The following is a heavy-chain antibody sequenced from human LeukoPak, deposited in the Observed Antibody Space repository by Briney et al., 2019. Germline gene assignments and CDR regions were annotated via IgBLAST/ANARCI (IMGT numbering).Heavy chain of an antibody. CDR1: GFTFSSYE. V-gene: IGHV3-48*03. CDR3: ARDPIPRIVVVPAAMSNWFDP. CDR2: ISSSGSTI. Sequence: PGGSLRLSCAASGFTFSSYEMNWVRQAPGKGLEWVSYISSSGSTIYYADSVKGRFTISGDNAKNSLYLQMNSLRAKDTAVYYCARDPIPRIVVVPAAMSNWFDPWGQGTLVTVSS. D-gene: IGHD2-2*01. J-gene: IGHJ5*02.